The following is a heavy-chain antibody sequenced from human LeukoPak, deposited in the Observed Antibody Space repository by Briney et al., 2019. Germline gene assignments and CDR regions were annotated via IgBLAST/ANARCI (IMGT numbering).Heavy chain of an antibody. D-gene: IGHD6-13*01. Sequence: HSGGSLRLSYAASGFTFSSYAMSWARQAPGKGLEWVSAISGSGGSTYYADSVKGRFTISRDNSKNTLYLQMNSLRAEDTAVYYCAKNLVPPLGIAAAGHYSFDYWGQGTLVTVSS. CDR2: ISGSGGST. J-gene: IGHJ4*02. CDR3: AKNLVPPLGIAAAGHYSFDY. CDR1: GFTFSSYA. V-gene: IGHV3-23*01.